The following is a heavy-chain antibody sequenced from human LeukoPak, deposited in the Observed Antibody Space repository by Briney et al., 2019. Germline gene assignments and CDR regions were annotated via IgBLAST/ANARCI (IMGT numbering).Heavy chain of an antibody. CDR1: GGSFSGYY. J-gene: IGHJ4*02. V-gene: IGHV4-34*01. Sequence: SETLSLTCAVYGGSFSGYYWSWIRQPPGKGLEWIGEINHRGSTNYNPSLKSRVTISVDTSKNQFSLKLSSVTAADTAVYYCARGRGLWFGELRNWGQGTLVTVSS. CDR3: ARGRGLWFGELRN. CDR2: INHRGST. D-gene: IGHD3-10*01.